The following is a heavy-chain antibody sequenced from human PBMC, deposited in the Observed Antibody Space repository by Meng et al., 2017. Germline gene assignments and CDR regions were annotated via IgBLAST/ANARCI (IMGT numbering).Heavy chain of an antibody. V-gene: IGHV1-2*06. J-gene: IGHJ4*02. Sequence: ASVQVSCKASGYTFTGYYMHWVRQAPGQGLEWMGRINPNSGGTNYAQKFQGRVTMTRDTSISTAYMELSRLRSDDTAVYYCARDDYDILTGYYRTLGYWGQGTLVTVSS. D-gene: IGHD3-9*01. CDR2: INPNSGGT. CDR1: GYTFTGYY. CDR3: ARDDYDILTGYYRTLGY.